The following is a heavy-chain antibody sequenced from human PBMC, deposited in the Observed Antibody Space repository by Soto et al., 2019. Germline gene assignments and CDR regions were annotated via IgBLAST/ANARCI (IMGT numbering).Heavy chain of an antibody. CDR2: IIPIFGTA. Sequence: GASVKVSCKASGGTFSSYAISWVRQAPGQGLEWMGGIIPIFGTANYAQKFQGRVTITADESTSTAYMELSSLRSEDTAVYYCARGTSSSWVLYNWFDPWGQGTLVTVSS. CDR1: GGTFSSYA. J-gene: IGHJ5*02. D-gene: IGHD6-13*01. CDR3: ARGTSSSWVLYNWFDP. V-gene: IGHV1-69*13.